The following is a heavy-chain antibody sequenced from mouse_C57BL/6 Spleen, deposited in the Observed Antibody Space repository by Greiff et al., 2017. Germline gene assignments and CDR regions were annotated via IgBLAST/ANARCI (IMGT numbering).Heavy chain of an antibody. Sequence: EVKVVESGGGLVKPGGSLKLSCAASGFTFSDYGMHWVRQAPEKGLEWVAYISSGSSTIYYAATVQGRFTSARENAKNTLFLQMTILRSEDTAMYYCARGDYDAYYFDYWGQGTTLTVSS. V-gene: IGHV5-17*01. CDR2: ISSGSSTI. D-gene: IGHD2-4*01. CDR1: GFTFSDYG. CDR3: ARGDYDAYYFDY. J-gene: IGHJ2*01.